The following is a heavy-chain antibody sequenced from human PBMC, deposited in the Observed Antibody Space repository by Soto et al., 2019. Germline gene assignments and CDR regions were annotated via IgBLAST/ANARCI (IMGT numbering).Heavy chain of an antibody. D-gene: IGHD2-2*01. CDR3: VRGMKPAAIFSNFDY. CDR2: MNPNSGNT. CDR1: GYIFTSHD. J-gene: IGHJ4*02. Sequence: ASVKVSCKASGYIFTSHDINWVRQATGQGLEWMGWMNPNSGNTGDARKFLGRITMTRDTSTGTAYMELSSLTSEDTAVYYCVRGMKPAAIFSNFDYWGQGTLVTVSS. V-gene: IGHV1-8*01.